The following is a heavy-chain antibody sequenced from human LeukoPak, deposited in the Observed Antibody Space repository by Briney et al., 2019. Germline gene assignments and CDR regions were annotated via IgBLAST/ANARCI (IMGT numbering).Heavy chain of an antibody. CDR1: GSTFSSYG. D-gene: IGHD1-7*01. CDR2: ISYDGSNK. CDR3: ARDSTGTTDY. V-gene: IGHV3-30*03. J-gene: IGHJ4*02. Sequence: GGSLRLSCAASGSTFSSYGMHWVRQAPGKGLEWVAVISYDGSNKYYADSVEGRFTISRDNSKNTLYLQMNSLRAEDTAVYYCARDSTGTTDYWGQGTLVTVSS.